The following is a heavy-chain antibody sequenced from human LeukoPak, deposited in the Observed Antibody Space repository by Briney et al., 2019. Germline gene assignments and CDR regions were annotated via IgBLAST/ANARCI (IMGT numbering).Heavy chain of an antibody. D-gene: IGHD5-18*01. V-gene: IGHV4-4*09. Sequence: SETLSLTCTVSGGSISSYYWSWTRQPPGKGLEWIGYIYTSGSTNYNPSLQSRVTISVDTSKNQFSLKLSSVTAADPAVYYCARHRDTAMAYFDYWGQGTLVTVSS. CDR3: ARHRDTAMAYFDY. CDR1: GGSISSYY. J-gene: IGHJ4*02. CDR2: IYTSGST.